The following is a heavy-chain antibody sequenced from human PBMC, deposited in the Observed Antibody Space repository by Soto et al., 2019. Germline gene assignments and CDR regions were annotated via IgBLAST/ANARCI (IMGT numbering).Heavy chain of an antibody. CDR2: IIPILGIA. CDR3: ARDGGGVVVPAADWYFDL. Sequence: QVQLVQSGAEVKKPGSSVKVSCKASGGTFSSYTISWVRQAPGQGLEWMGRIIPILGIANYAQKFQGRVTILGIDSCAQKVQGRGTITADKSTGTADMEPCSLRSEDAAGYYCARDGGGVVVPAADWYFDLWGRGTLVTVSS. CDR1: GGTFSSYT. J-gene: IGHJ2*01. D-gene: IGHD2-2*01. V-gene: IGHV1-69*08.